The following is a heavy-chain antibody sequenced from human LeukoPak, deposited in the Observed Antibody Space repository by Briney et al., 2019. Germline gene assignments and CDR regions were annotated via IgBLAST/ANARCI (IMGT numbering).Heavy chain of an antibody. CDR1: GCTFIDYY. Sequence: ASVKVSCKASGCTFIDYYIHWVQQAPGKGLEWMGRVNPEDGERTYAEKFQGRVTITADTSTDTAYIELSGLRSEDTAVYYCATEGYCTGISCYRSWGQGTLVTVSS. CDR2: VNPEDGER. V-gene: IGHV1-69-2*01. J-gene: IGHJ5*02. CDR3: ATEGYCTGISCYRS. D-gene: IGHD2-2*01.